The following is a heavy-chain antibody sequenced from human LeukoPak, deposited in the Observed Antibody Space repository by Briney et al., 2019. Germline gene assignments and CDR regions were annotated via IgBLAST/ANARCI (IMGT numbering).Heavy chain of an antibody. D-gene: IGHD4-23*01. V-gene: IGHV4-4*07. CDR2: IYSSGSP. J-gene: IGHJ4*02. Sequence: SETLSLTCTVSGGSISSYFWSWIRQPAGKGLEWIGRIYSSGSPNYNPSLKSRVTMSVDTSKNQFSLKLSSVTAADTAVYYCARDAELRIFDHCGQGTLVTVSS. CDR1: GGSISSYF. CDR3: ARDAELRIFDH.